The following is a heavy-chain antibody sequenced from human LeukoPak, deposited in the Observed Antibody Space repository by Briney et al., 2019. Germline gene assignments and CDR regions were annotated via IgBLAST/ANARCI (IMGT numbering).Heavy chain of an antibody. J-gene: IGHJ4*02. CDR3: ARGTQVRAAAFRY. D-gene: IGHD2-15*01. Sequence: GGSLRLSCAVSGFIVSSTYMSWVRQAPGKGLEWVSFLHTDDTTYYADSVKGRFTISKDNSKNTLYFQMNSLRVEDTAVYYCARGTQVRAAAFRYLGQGTLVTVSS. CDR1: GFIVSSTY. V-gene: IGHV3-53*01. CDR2: LHTDDTT.